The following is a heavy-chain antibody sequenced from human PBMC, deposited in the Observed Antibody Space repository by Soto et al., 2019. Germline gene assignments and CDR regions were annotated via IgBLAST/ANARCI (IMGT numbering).Heavy chain of an antibody. V-gene: IGHV3-23*01. CDR2: ISDVGGNR. CDR1: GFTFSSYG. J-gene: IGHJ4*02. CDR3: AKRVEYSSSTHYFDY. Sequence: EVHLLESGGGLVQPGGSLRLSCAASGFTFSSYGMNWVRQAPGKGLEWVSSISDVGGNRYYADSVKGRFTISRDNSKNTLFLQMNSLTAADTAVYYCAKRVEYSSSTHYFDYWGQGTLVTVSS. D-gene: IGHD6-6*01.